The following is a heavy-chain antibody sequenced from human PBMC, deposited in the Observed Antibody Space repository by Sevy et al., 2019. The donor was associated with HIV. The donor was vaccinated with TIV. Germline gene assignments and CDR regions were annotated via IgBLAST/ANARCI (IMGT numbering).Heavy chain of an antibody. J-gene: IGHJ6*02. D-gene: IGHD4-17*01. CDR2: TRNKANSYTT. CDR3: ARDYGGYNGYCGMDV. Sequence: GGSLRLSCAASGFTFSDHYMDWVRQAPGKGLEWVGRTRNKANSYTTEYAASVKGRFTISRDDSKNSLYLQMNSLKTEDTAVYYCARDYGGYNGYCGMDVWGQGTTVTVSS. V-gene: IGHV3-72*01. CDR1: GFTFSDHY.